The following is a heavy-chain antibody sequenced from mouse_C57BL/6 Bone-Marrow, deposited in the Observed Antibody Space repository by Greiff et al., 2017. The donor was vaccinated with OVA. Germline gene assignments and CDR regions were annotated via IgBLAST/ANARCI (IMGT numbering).Heavy chain of an antibody. CDR2: ISDGGSYT. V-gene: IGHV5-4*03. CDR1: GFTFSSYA. J-gene: IGHJ4*01. D-gene: IGHD2-3*01. Sequence: EVKLVESGGGLVKPGGSLKLSCAASGFTFSSYAMSWVRQTPEKRLEWVATISDGGSYTYYPDNVKGRFTISRDNAKNNLYLQMSHLKSEDTAMYYSARARTYDGYSYYAMDYWGQGTSVTVSS. CDR3: ARARTYDGYSYYAMDY.